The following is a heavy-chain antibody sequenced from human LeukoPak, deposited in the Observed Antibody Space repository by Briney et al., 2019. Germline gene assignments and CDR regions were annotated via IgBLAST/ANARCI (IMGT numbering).Heavy chain of an antibody. J-gene: IGHJ4*02. D-gene: IGHD6-19*01. V-gene: IGHV4-34*01. CDR2: INHSGST. Sequence: PSEALSLTCAVYGGSFSGYYWSWIRQPPGKGLEWIGEINHSGSTNYNPSLKSRVTISVDTSKNQFSLKLSSVTAADTAVYYCARDSVAGTPHWGQGTLVTVSS. CDR1: GGSFSGYY. CDR3: ARDSVAGTPH.